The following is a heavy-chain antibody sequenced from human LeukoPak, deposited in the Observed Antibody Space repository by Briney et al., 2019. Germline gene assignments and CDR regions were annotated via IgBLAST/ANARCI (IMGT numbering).Heavy chain of an antibody. Sequence: GDSLRLPCGGTGLPFSNYWMNWVRQAPGKGLEWVANMKEDGSQIYYVDSVKGRFTISRDNAKNAVYLQMNSLRAEDTAVYYCAGSSGWLFDYWGQGTLVAVSS. D-gene: IGHD6-19*01. J-gene: IGHJ4*02. CDR3: AGSSGWLFDY. V-gene: IGHV3-7*01. CDR2: MKEDGSQI. CDR1: GLPFSNYW.